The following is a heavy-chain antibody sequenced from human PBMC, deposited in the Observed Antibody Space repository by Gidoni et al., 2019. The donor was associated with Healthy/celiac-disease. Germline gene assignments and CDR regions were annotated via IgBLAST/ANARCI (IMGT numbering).Heavy chain of an antibody. CDR2: MNPNSGNT. CDR3: ARGLRYFAWLHYYYYGMDV. Sequence: QVQLVQSGAEVKTPGASVKVSCKASGYTFTSYDINWVRQATGQGLEWMGWMNPNSGNTGYAQKFQGRVTMTRNTSISTAYMELSSLRSEDTAVYYCARGLRYFAWLHYYYYGMDVWGQETTVTVSS. CDR1: GYTFTSYD. J-gene: IGHJ6*02. D-gene: IGHD3-9*01. V-gene: IGHV1-8*01.